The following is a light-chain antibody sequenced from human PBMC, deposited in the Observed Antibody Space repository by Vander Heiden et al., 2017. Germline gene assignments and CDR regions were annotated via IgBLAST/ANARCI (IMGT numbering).Light chain of an antibody. CDR3: GTGDTSLIVVV. J-gene: IGLJ2*01. Sequence: QSVLTQPPSVSAAPGQKVTISCSGSSSNIGSTYVFWYHQHPGTAPKLLIYDNNKCRSVIPARCSGSKSGTSATLCITGVQTGDDADYYCGTGDTSLIVVVFGGGTKLTVL. V-gene: IGLV1-51*01. CDR2: DNN. CDR1: SSNIGSTY.